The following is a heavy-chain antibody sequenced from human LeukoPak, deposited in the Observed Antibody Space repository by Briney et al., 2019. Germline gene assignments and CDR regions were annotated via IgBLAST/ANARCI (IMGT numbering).Heavy chain of an antibody. Sequence: SETLSLTCTVSGGSISSGDYYWSWVRQPPGKGLEWIGYIYYSGSTYYNPSLKSRVTISVDTSKNQFSLKLSSVTAADTAVYYCAGRRDGYLDYWGQGTLVTVSS. CDR1: GGSISSGDYY. CDR2: IYYSGST. D-gene: IGHD5-24*01. V-gene: IGHV4-30-4*08. J-gene: IGHJ4*02. CDR3: AGRRDGYLDY.